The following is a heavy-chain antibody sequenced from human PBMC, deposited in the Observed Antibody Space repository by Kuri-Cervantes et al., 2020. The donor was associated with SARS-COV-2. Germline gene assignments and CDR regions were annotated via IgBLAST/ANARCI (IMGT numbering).Heavy chain of an antibody. Sequence: GESLKISCAASGFTFSSYSMNWVRQAPGKGLEWVSYISSSGSTIYYADSVKGRFTISRDNAKNSLYLQMNSLRAEDTAVYYCARGGEPRGYDILTGYSDYWGQGTLVTVSS. CDR2: ISSSGSTI. CDR1: GFTFSSYS. J-gene: IGHJ4*02. D-gene: IGHD3-9*01. CDR3: ARGGEPRGYDILTGYSDY. V-gene: IGHV3-48*04.